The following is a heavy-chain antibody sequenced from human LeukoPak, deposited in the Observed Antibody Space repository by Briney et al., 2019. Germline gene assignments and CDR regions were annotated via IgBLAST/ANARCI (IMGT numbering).Heavy chain of an antibody. CDR2: IDRDGSRI. CDR1: GFTFSSYW. Sequence: GGSLRLSCAVSGFTFSSYWMHWVRQAPGKGLVWVSRIDRDGSRINYADSVKGRFSISRDNGKNTLFLQMNSLRAGDAAVYYCVRGNDYGGPHYWGQGTLVTVSS. CDR3: VRGNDYGGPHY. D-gene: IGHD4-23*01. V-gene: IGHV3-74*01. J-gene: IGHJ4*02.